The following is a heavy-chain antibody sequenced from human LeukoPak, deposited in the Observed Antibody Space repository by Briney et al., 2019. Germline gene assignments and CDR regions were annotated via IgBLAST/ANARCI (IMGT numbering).Heavy chain of an antibody. J-gene: IGHJ4*02. CDR1: GGSFSGYY. CDR2: INHSGST. Sequence: SETLSLTCAVYGGSFSGYYWSWIRQPPGKGLEWIGEINHSGSTNYNPSLKSRVTISVDTSKNQFSLKLSSVTAADTAVYYCAGDLDFGELYYFDYWGQGTLVTVSS. V-gene: IGHV4-34*01. CDR3: AGDLDFGELYYFDY. D-gene: IGHD3-10*01.